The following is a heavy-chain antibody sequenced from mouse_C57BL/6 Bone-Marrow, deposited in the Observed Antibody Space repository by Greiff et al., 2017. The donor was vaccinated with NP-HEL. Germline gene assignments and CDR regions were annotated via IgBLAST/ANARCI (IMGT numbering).Heavy chain of an antibody. Sequence: EVKVVESGGGLVQSGRSLRLSCATSGFTFSDFYMEWVRQAPGKGLEWIAASRNKANDYTTEYSASVKGRFIVSRDTSQSILYLQMNALRAEDTAIYYCASSYYSNYDRFAYWGQGTLVTVSA. CDR1: GFTFSDFY. CDR2: SRNKANDYTT. CDR3: ASSYYSNYDRFAY. J-gene: IGHJ3*01. V-gene: IGHV7-1*01. D-gene: IGHD2-5*01.